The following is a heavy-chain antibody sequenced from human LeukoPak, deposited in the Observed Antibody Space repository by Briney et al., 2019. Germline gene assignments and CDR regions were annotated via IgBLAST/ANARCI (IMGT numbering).Heavy chain of an antibody. Sequence: SQTLSLTCTVSGGSISSGSYYWSWIRQPAGKGLEWIGRIYTSGSTNYNPSLKSRVTISVDTSKNQFSLKLSSVTAADTAVYYRARGIATTLLYYFDYWGQGTLVTVSS. D-gene: IGHD2-15*01. CDR1: GGSISSGSYY. CDR2: IYTSGST. CDR3: ARGIATTLLYYFDY. V-gene: IGHV4-61*02. J-gene: IGHJ4*02.